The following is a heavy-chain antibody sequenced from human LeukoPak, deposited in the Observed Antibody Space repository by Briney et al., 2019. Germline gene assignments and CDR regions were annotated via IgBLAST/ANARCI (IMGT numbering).Heavy chain of an antibody. CDR3: ARDLLNEGNHLDY. Sequence: SQTLSLTCTVSGGSISSGDYYWSWIRQPPGKGLEWIGYIYYSGSTYYNPSLESRVTISVDTSKNQFSLKLSSVTAADTAVYYCARDLLNEGNHLDYWGQGTLVTVSS. D-gene: IGHD4-23*01. J-gene: IGHJ4*02. V-gene: IGHV4-30-4*01. CDR1: GGSISSGDYY. CDR2: IYYSGST.